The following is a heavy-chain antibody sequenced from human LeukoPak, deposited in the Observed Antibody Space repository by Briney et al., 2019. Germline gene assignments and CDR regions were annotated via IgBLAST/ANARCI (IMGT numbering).Heavy chain of an antibody. CDR1: GFTFSSYG. CDR3: AKDDSSWCLDY. V-gene: IGHV3-30*18. Sequence: GGSLRLSCAASGFTFSSYGMHWVRQAPGKGLEWVAVISYDGSNKYYADSVKGRFTISRDNSKNTLYLQMNSLRAEDTAVYYCAKDDSSWCLDYWGQGTLVTVSS. D-gene: IGHD6-13*01. CDR2: ISYDGSNK. J-gene: IGHJ4*02.